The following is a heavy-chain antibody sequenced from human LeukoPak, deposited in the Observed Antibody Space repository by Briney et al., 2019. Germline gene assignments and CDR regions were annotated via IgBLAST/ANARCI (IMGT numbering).Heavy chain of an antibody. Sequence: SETLSLTCTVSGGSISSYYWSWIRQPAGKGLEWNGRIYSSGSTNYNPSLKSRVTMSVDTSKNQFSLKLSSATAADTAIYYCARDLIVPVGLTGSGSYSTDYWGQGTLVTVSS. D-gene: IGHD3-10*01. CDR3: ARDLIVPVGLTGSGSYSTDY. CDR2: IYSSGST. CDR1: GGSISSYY. J-gene: IGHJ4*02. V-gene: IGHV4-4*07.